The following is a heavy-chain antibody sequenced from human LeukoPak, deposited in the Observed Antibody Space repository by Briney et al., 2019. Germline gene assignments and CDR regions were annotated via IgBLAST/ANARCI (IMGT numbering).Heavy chain of an antibody. J-gene: IGHJ1*01. V-gene: IGHV3-23*01. Sequence: GSLRLFWADSGVTVGCYGMRLVRLAAGQGLGWVWVLRGGGGRKYYADSVKGRFTISRDHSKTTLYLQMNSLRAEDTALYYCANEAGSYYQLHFQHWGQGTLVTVSS. D-gene: IGHD1-26*01. CDR3: ANEAGSYYQLHFQH. CDR2: LRGGGGRK. CDR1: GVTVGCYG.